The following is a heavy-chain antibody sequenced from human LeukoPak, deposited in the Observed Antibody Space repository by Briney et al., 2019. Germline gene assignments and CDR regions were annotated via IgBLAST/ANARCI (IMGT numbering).Heavy chain of an antibody. Sequence: PGGSLRLSCAASGFTFSSYSMNWVRQAPGKGLEWVSSISSSSSYINYADSVKGRVTISRDNAKNSLYLQMNSLRAEDTAVYYCARNFGSWGQGTLVTVSS. V-gene: IGHV3-21*01. J-gene: IGHJ5*02. CDR2: ISSSSSYI. CDR1: GFTFSSYS. D-gene: IGHD3-10*01. CDR3: ARNFGS.